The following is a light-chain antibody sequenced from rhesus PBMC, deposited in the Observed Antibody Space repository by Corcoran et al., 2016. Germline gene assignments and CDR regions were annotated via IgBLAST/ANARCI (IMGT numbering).Light chain of an antibody. CDR2: AAS. J-gene: IGKJ2*01. CDR1: QGISSY. Sequence: DIQMTQSPSSLSASVGDTVTITCRASQGISSYLNWFQQKPGKAPKLLIYAASSLESGVPSRFSGSGAGTDFTLTCSSLQPEDFAVYYCLQHNSYPYSFGQGTKVEIK. V-gene: IGKV1-28*03. CDR3: LQHNSYPYS.